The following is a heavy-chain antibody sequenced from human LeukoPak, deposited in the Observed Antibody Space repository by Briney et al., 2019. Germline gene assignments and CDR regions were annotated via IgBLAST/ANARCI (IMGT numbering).Heavy chain of an antibody. CDR3: ARGLSFPRYCSGGSCHNWFDP. J-gene: IGHJ5*02. Sequence: SETLSLTCAVYGGSFSGYYWSWIRQPPGKGLEWIGEINHSGSTNYNPSLKSRVTISVDTSKNQFSLKLSSVTAADTAVYYCARGLSFPRYCSGGSCHNWFDPWGQGTLVTVSS. D-gene: IGHD2-15*01. V-gene: IGHV4-34*01. CDR2: INHSGST. CDR1: GGSFSGYY.